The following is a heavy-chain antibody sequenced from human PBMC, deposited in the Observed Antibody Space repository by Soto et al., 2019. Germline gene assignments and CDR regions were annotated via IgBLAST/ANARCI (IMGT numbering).Heavy chain of an antibody. J-gene: IGHJ3*01. V-gene: IGHV1-8*01. CDR1: GYTFTNYD. D-gene: IGHD3-10*01. CDR2: MNPNSGNT. CDR3: VRGSKFGP. Sequence: QVQLVQSGAEVKKPGASVKVSCKASGYTFTNYDINWVRQATGQGLEWMGWMNPNSGNTVYAQNFQDRVTMTRNTSISTAYMELSSLRSEDTAMYYCVRGSKFGPWGQGTMVTVSS.